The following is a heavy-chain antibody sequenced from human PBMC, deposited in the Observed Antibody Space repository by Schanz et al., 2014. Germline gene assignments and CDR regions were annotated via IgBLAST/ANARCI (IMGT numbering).Heavy chain of an antibody. J-gene: IGHJ6*02. V-gene: IGHV3-23*04. CDR1: GFPFNEYG. Sequence: EVQLVESGGGLVQPGRSLRLSCAASGFPFNEYGMLWVRQAPGQGLEWVSTISGSGGDTYPADSVKGRFTISRDNSMNTVYLQMNSLRSDDAAVYYCARAQGVIRLYYGVDVWGQGTTVTVSS. CDR2: ISGSGGDT. D-gene: IGHD3-10*01. CDR3: ARAQGVIRLYYGVDV.